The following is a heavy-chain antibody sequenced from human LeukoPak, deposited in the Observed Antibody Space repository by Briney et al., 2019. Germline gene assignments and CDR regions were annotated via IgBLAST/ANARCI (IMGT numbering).Heavy chain of an antibody. CDR3: ARINSGWYFDY. V-gene: IGHV4-59*11. CDR2: IYYSGNT. D-gene: IGHD6-19*01. Sequence: PSETLSLTCIVSGGSISSHYWTWIRQPPAKGLEYIGYIYYSGNTNYNPSLKSRVTISVDRPKNQFSLKLTSVTAEDTAVYYCARINSGWYFDYWGQGTLVTVSS. CDR1: GGSISSHY. J-gene: IGHJ4*02.